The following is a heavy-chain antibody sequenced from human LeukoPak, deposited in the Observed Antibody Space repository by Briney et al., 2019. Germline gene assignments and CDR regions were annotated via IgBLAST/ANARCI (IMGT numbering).Heavy chain of an antibody. CDR2: ISYDGSNK. J-gene: IGHJ4*02. V-gene: IGHV3-30*18. D-gene: IGHD3-22*01. CDR1: GFTFSSYG. CDR3: AKVPYYYDSSGIDY. Sequence: PGGSLRLSCAASGFTFSSYGMHWVRQAPGKGLEWVAVISYDGSNKYYADSVKGRFTISRDNSKNTLYLQMNSLRAEDTAVYYCAKVPYYYDSSGIDYWGQGTLVTVSS.